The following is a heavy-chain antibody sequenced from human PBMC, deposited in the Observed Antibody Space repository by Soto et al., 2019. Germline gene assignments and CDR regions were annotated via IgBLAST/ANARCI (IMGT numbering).Heavy chain of an antibody. CDR1: SGSISSSNW. CDR3: ARAQNYDLWSGYPQTNWFDP. D-gene: IGHD3-3*01. J-gene: IGHJ5*02. Sequence: PSETLSLTCAVSSGSISSSNWWSWVRQPPGKGLVWIGEIYHSGSTNYNPSLKSRVTISVDKSKNQFSLKLSSVTAADTAVYYCARAQNYDLWSGYPQTNWFDPWGQGTLVTVSS. CDR2: IYHSGST. V-gene: IGHV4-4*02.